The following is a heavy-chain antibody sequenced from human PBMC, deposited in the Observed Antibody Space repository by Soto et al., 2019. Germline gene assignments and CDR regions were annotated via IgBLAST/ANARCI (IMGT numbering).Heavy chain of an antibody. CDR3: ARELLAPTRGWFDP. CDR2: IFFSGTT. V-gene: IGHV4-31*03. D-gene: IGHD2-8*02. J-gene: IGHJ5*02. Sequence: QVQLQESGPGLVKPSQTLSLACSVTGYSMERSGDYWSWIRQLPGQGLEWLGYIFFSGTTYYNPSFKSRVIMSVDTSRNQFFLNLTAVTAAYTGVYYCARELLAPTRGWFDPWGQGTLVRVSS. CDR1: GYSMERSGDY.